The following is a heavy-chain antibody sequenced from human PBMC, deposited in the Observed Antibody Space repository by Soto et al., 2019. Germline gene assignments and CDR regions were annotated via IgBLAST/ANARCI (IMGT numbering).Heavy chain of an antibody. CDR3: KTDGD. V-gene: IGHV3-15*01. CDR2: IKSRTDGGTT. CDR1: GFIFSHAW. D-gene: IGHD2-15*01. J-gene: IGHJ4*02. Sequence: EVQLVESGGGLVRPGGSLRLSCAASGFIFSHAWMSWVRQAPGKGLEWVGHIKSRTDGGTTDYAAPVKGRFTLSRDDSKNTLYLQMNSLKNEDTAVYYCKTDGDWGQGTLVTVSS.